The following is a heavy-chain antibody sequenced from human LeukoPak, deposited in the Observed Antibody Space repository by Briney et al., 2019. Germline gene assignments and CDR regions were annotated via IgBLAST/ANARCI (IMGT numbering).Heavy chain of an antibody. CDR2: IYYSGST. J-gene: IGHJ5*02. CDR3: ARVTVDWFDP. V-gene: IGHV4-59*01. CDR1: GGSISSYY. Sequence: SETLSLTCSVSGGSISSYYWSWIRQPPGKGLEWIGYIYYSGSTNYNPSLKSRVTISVDTSKNQFSLKLSSVTAADTAVYYCARVTVDWFDPWGQGTLVTVSS.